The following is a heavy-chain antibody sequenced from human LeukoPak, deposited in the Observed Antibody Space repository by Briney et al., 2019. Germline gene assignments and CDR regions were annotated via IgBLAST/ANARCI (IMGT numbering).Heavy chain of an antibody. CDR3: AKDGIAVAGTPPRY. Sequence: GGSLRLSCAASGFTFSSYAMSWVRQAPGKGLEWVSAISGSGGSTYYADSVKGRFTISRDNSKNTLYLQMNCLRAEDTAVYYCAKDGIAVAGTPPRYWGQGTLVTVSS. CDR1: GFTFSSYA. V-gene: IGHV3-23*01. J-gene: IGHJ4*02. D-gene: IGHD6-19*01. CDR2: ISGSGGST.